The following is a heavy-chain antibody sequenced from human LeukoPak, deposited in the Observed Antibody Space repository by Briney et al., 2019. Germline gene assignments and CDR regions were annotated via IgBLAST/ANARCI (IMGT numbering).Heavy chain of an antibody. D-gene: IGHD2-15*01. Sequence: PGGSLRLSCAASGFTFSSYALSWVRQAPGKGLEWVSAISGSGGSTYYADSVKGRFTISRDNSENTLYLQMDSLRADDTALYYCVKVAVTSFPFYFHHWGQGTLVTVSP. CDR2: ISGSGGST. CDR1: GFTFSSYA. J-gene: IGHJ1*01. CDR3: VKVAVTSFPFYFHH. V-gene: IGHV3-23*01.